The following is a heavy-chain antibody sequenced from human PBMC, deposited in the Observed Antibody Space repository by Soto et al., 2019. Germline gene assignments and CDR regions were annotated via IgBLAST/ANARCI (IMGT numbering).Heavy chain of an antibody. D-gene: IGHD3-9*01. CDR2: FGGSGGST. CDR1: GFTFSSYA. Sequence: EVQLLESGGGLVQPGGSLRLSCAASGFTFSSYAMSWVHQAPGKGLEWVSAFGGSGGSTYYADSVKGRFTISRDISKNTLYLQMNSLRAEDTAVYYCAKDQSYYDILTGYYDGRSFDYWGQGTLVTVSS. CDR3: AKDQSYYDILTGYYDGRSFDY. V-gene: IGHV3-23*01. J-gene: IGHJ4*02.